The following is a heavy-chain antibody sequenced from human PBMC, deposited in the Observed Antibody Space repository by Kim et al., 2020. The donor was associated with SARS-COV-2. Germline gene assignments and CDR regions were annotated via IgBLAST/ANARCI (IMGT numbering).Heavy chain of an antibody. D-gene: IGHD7-27*01. J-gene: IGHJ6*02. V-gene: IGHV4-61*01. CDR2: IYYSGST. CDR1: GGSVSSGSYY. Sequence: SETLSLTCTVSGGSVSSGSYYWSWIRQPPGKGLEWIGYIYYSGSTNYNPSLKSRVTISVDTSKNQFSLKLSSVTAADTAVYYCASGLGNQPYYYYGMDVWGQGTTVTVSS. CDR3: ASGLGNQPYYYYGMDV.